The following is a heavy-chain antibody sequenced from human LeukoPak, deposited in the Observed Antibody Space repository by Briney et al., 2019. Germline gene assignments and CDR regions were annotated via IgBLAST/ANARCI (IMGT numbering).Heavy chain of an antibody. CDR1: GYSISSGYY. CDR3: ARQGAVVVITTSFDY. Sequence: SETLSLTSAVSGYSISSGYYWGWIRQPPGKGLEWIGSIYHSGSTYYNPSLKSRVTISVDTSKNQFSLKLSSVTAADTAVYYCARQGAVVVITTSFDYWGPGTLVTVSS. J-gene: IGHJ4*02. V-gene: IGHV4-38-2*01. CDR2: IYHSGST. D-gene: IGHD3-22*01.